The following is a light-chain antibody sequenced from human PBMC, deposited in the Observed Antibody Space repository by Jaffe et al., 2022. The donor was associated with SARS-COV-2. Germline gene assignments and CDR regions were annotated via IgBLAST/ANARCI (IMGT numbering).Light chain of an antibody. CDR1: SNDVGGYNY. J-gene: IGLJ2*01. V-gene: IGLV2-14*03. CDR3: SSYTSSSTYVV. CDR2: DVS. Sequence: QSALTQPASVSGSPGQSITISCTGTSNDVGGYNYVSWYQHHPGKAPKLMIHDVSNRPSGVSNRFSGSKSGNTASLIIAGLQAEDEADYHCSSYTSSSTYVVFGGGTKLTVL.